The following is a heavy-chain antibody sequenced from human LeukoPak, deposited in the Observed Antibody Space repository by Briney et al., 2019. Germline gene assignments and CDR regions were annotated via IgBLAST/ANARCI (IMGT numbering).Heavy chain of an antibody. V-gene: IGHV4-59*01. CDR1: GGSISNYY. Sequence: SETLSLTCTVPGGSISNYYWSWIRQPPGKGLEWIGYVFYSGSTNYNPSLRSRVTISVDTSKNQFSLKLSSVTAADTAVYYCARGYSKGYWGQGTLVTVSS. CDR3: ARGYSKGY. CDR2: VFYSGST. J-gene: IGHJ4*02. D-gene: IGHD4-11*01.